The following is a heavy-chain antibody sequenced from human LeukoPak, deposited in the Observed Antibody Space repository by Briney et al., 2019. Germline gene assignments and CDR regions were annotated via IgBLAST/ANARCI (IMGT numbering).Heavy chain of an antibody. CDR2: IYYSGNT. V-gene: IGHV4-39*07. J-gene: IGHJ4*02. D-gene: IGHD3-22*01. CDR1: GGYISSSSYY. CDR3: ARVGSSGYHSDY. Sequence: SETLSLTCTVSGGYISSSSYYWGWIREPPGKGLEWIGSIYYSGNTYYNPSLKSRVTISVDTSKNQFSLKLSSVTAADTAVYYCARVGSSGYHSDYWGQGTLVTVSS.